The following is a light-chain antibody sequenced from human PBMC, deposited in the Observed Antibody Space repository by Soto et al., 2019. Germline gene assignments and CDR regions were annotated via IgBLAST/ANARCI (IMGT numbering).Light chain of an antibody. Sequence: QSALTQPPSASGSPGQSVTISCTGTSSDVGGYNYVSWYQQHPGKAPKLMIYEVSKRPSGVPDRFSGSKSGNTASLTVSGLQAADEADYYCSSYAVFGTGTKVTVL. V-gene: IGLV2-8*01. CDR2: EVS. CDR3: SSYAV. CDR1: SSDVGGYNY. J-gene: IGLJ1*01.